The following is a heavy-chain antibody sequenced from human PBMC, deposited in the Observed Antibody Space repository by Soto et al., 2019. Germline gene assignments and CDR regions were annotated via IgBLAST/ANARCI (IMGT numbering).Heavy chain of an antibody. CDR1: GYTFTSYD. CDR2: MNPNSGNT. CDR3: ARADYYDRSGYLLPCGY. Sequence: QVQLVQSGAEVKKPGASVKVSCKASGYTFTSYDINWVRQATGQRLEWMGWMNPNSGNTGYAQKFQGRVTMTRNTSISTAYMELSSLRSEDTAVYYCARADYYDRSGYLLPCGYWRQGTLVTVSS. V-gene: IGHV1-8*01. J-gene: IGHJ4*02. D-gene: IGHD3-22*01.